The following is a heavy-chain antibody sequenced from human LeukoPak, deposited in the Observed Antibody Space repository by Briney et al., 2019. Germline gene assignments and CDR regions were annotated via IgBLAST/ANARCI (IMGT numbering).Heavy chain of an antibody. J-gene: IGHJ4*02. Sequence: SETLSLTCTVSGGSISSSSYYWGWIRQPPGKGLEWIGSIYYSGSTYYNPSLKSRVTISVDTSKNQFSLKLSSVTAADTAVYYCARDPRSGWHRYYFDYWGQGTLVTVSS. CDR1: GGSISSSSYY. V-gene: IGHV4-39*07. CDR3: ARDPRSGWHRYYFDY. CDR2: IYYSGST. D-gene: IGHD6-19*01.